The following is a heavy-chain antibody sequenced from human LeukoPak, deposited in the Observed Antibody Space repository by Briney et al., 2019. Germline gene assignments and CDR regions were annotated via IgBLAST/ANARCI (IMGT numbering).Heavy chain of an antibody. D-gene: IGHD3-10*01. Sequence: SETLSLTCAVYGGSFSGYYWSWIRQPPGKGLEWIGEINHSGSTSYNPSLKSRVTISVDTSKNQFSLKLSSVTAADTAVYYCSRGPTHPNGYGSGYGDYWGQGTLVTVSS. CDR3: SRGPTHPNGYGSGYGDY. CDR2: INHSGST. CDR1: GGSFSGYY. J-gene: IGHJ4*02. V-gene: IGHV4-34*01.